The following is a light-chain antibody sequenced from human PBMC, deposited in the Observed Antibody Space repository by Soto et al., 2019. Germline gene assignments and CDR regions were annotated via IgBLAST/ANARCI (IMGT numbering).Light chain of an antibody. CDR1: SSNVGSNF. V-gene: IGLV1-47*01. CDR3: AAWDDSLSGPL. CDR2: RNN. J-gene: IGLJ2*01. Sequence: QSVLTQPPSASGTPGQRVTISCSGSSSNVGSNFVYWYQQLPGTAPRLLIYRNNQRPSGVPDRFAASKSGTSASLAISGLRSEDEADYHCAAWDDSLSGPLFGGGTQVTVL.